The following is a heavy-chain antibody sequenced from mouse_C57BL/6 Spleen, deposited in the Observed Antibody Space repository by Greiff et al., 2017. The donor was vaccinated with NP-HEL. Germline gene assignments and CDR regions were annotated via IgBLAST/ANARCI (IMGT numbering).Heavy chain of an antibody. CDR1: GYTFTSYW. CDR2: IDPSDSYT. D-gene: IGHD2-4*01. Sequence: VQLQQPGAELVKPGASVKLSCKASGYTFTSYWMQWVKQRPGQGLEWIGEIDPSDSYTNYNQKFKGQATLTVDTSSSTAYMQLSSLTSEDSAVYYCARRYDNENYYAMDDWGQGTSVTVAS. CDR3: ARRYDNENYYAMDD. V-gene: IGHV1-50*01. J-gene: IGHJ4*01.